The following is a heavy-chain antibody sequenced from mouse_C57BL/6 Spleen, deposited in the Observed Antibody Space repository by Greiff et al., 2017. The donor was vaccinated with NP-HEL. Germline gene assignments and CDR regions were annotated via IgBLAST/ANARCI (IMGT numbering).Heavy chain of an antibody. V-gene: IGHV1-64*01. CDR2: IHPNSGST. J-gene: IGHJ1*03. CDR3: ATNWDWYFDV. D-gene: IGHD4-1*01. CDR1: GYTFTSYW. Sequence: VQLQQSGAELVKPGASVKLSCKASGYTFTSYWMHWVKQRPGQGLEWIGMIHPNSGSTNYNEKFKSKATLTVDKSSSTAYMQLSSLTSEDSAVYYCATNWDWYFDVWGTGTTVTVSS.